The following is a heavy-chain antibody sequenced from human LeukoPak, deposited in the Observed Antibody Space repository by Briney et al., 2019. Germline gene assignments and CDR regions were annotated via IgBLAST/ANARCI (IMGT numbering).Heavy chain of an antibody. Sequence: SETLSLTCTVSGGSISSGSYYWSWIRQPAGKGLEWIGRIYTSGSTNYNPSLKSRVTISVDTSKNQFSLKLSSVTAADTAVYYCARGGERYCSSTSCSPDYWGQGTLVTVSS. D-gene: IGHD2-2*01. CDR3: ARGGERYCSSTSCSPDY. J-gene: IGHJ4*02. CDR2: IYTSGST. CDR1: GGSISSGSYY. V-gene: IGHV4-61*02.